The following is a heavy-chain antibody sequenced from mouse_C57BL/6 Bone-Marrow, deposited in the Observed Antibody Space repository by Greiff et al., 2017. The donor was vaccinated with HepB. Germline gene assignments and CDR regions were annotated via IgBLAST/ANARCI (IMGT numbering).Heavy chain of an antibody. V-gene: IGHV1-50*01. D-gene: IGHD2-4*01. CDR1: GYTFTSYW. Sequence: QVQLKQPGAELVKPGASVKLSCKASGYTFTSYWMQWVKQRPGQGLEWIGEIDPSDSYTNYNQKFKGKATLTVDTSSSTAYMQLSSLTSEDSAVYYCARGGDYDWFAYWGQGTLVTVSA. J-gene: IGHJ3*01. CDR2: IDPSDSYT. CDR3: ARGGDYDWFAY.